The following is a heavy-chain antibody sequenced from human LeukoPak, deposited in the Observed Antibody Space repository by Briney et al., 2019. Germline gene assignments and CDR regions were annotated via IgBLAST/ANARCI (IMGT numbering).Heavy chain of an antibody. CDR1: GFTFTSFA. D-gene: IGHD3-10*02. CDR3: ARGTMFPYYFDY. V-gene: IGHV3-23*01. CDR2: ISRSGVAT. J-gene: IGHJ4*02. Sequence: GGSLRLSCAASGFTFTSFAMSWVRQAPGKGLEWVSTISRSGVATYYANSVKGRFTISRDNAKNSLYLQMNSLRAEDTAVYYCARGTMFPYYFDYWGQGTLVTVSS.